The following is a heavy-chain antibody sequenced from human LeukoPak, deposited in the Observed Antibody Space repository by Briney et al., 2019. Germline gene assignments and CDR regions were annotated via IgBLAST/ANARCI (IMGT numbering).Heavy chain of an antibody. CDR2: IFYSGST. CDR1: GGSISSYY. Sequence: SETLSLTCTVSGGSISSYYWSWIRQPPGKGLEWIGYIFYSGSTNYNPSLKSRVTISVDTSKNQFSLKLSSVTAADTAVYYCARDGRGYSYGFDYWGQGTLVTVSS. J-gene: IGHJ4*02. D-gene: IGHD5-18*01. CDR3: ARDGRGYSYGFDY. V-gene: IGHV4-59*01.